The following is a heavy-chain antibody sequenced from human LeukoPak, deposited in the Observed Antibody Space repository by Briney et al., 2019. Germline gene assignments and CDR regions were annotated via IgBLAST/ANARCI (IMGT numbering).Heavy chain of an antibody. CDR2: IRSKANSYAT. CDR3: TRLGYSYGPHYYYYMDV. CDR1: GFTFSNYW. J-gene: IGHJ6*03. D-gene: IGHD5-18*01. V-gene: IGHV3-73*01. Sequence: GGSLRLSCAASGFTFSNYWMSWVRQASGKGLEWVGRIRSKANSYATAYAASVKGRFTISRDDSKNTAYLQVNSLKTEDTAVYYCTRLGYSYGPHYYYYMDVWGKGTTVTVSS.